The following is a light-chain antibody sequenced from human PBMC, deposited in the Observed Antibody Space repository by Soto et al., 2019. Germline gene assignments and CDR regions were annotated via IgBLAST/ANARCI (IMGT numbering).Light chain of an antibody. J-gene: IGKJ1*01. V-gene: IGKV3-11*01. CDR3: QQRTNWPWT. CDR2: DAS. Sequence: EIVLTQSPATLSLSPGERVTLSCRASQSVSSYLGWYQQKPGQAPRLLIYDASNMATGIPARFSGSGSGTDFTLTISSLEPEDFAVYYCQQRTNWPWTFGQGTKVEIK. CDR1: QSVSSY.